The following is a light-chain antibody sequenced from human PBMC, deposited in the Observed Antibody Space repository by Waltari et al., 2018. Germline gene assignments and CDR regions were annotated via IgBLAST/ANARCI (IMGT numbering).Light chain of an antibody. V-gene: IGKV1-5*01. CDR3: QRYNSYSNT. CDR2: GGS. J-gene: IGKJ2*01. Sequence: DIQMTQSPSTLSASVGDRVTITCRASQNINTYLALYQHKPGKAPKLLIYGGSTLESGVPLRFSGSGSGTEFTLTISSLQPDDFATYYCQRYNSYSNTFGQGTKLEIK. CDR1: QNINTY.